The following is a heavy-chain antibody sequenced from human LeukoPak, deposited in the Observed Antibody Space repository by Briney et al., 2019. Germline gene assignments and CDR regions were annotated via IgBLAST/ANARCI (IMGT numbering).Heavy chain of an antibody. D-gene: IGHD6-6*01. CDR1: GGSISSSTYY. J-gene: IGHJ5*02. CDR3: ASLVFDP. CDR2: INHSGST. V-gene: IGHV4-39*07. Sequence: PSETLSLTCNVSGGSISSSTYYWGWIRQPPGKGLEWIGEINHSGSTNYNPSLKSRVTISVDTSKNQFSLKLSSVTAADTAVYYCASLVFDPWGQGTLVTVSS.